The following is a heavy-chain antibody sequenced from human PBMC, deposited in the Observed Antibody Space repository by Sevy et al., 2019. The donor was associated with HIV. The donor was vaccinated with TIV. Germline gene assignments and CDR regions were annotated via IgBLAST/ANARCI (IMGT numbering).Heavy chain of an antibody. V-gene: IGHV1-2*02. CDR1: GYTFTVQY. J-gene: IGHJ4*02. Sequence: ASVKVSCKDSGYTFTVQYIHWVRQAPGQGLEWMGWINPNSGDRNYPQEFQGRVTMTRDTSITTAYMELRGLKSDDTAVYYCSRDLRLRGYSYGCFDYWGQGSLVTVSS. CDR2: INPNSGDR. CDR3: SRDLRLRGYSYGCFDY. D-gene: IGHD5-18*01.